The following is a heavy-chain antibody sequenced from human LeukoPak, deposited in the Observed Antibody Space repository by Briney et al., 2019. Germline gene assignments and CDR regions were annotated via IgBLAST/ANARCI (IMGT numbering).Heavy chain of an antibody. Sequence: GASVKVSCTASGYTFTTYGMNWVRQAPGQGLEWMGWISTYNGNTNYAQKFQGRVTITADKSTSTAYMELSSLRSEDTAVYYCTTGGYYDILTGYHTDAFDIWGQGTMVTVSS. V-gene: IGHV1-18*01. CDR2: ISTYNGNT. CDR1: GYTFTTYG. CDR3: TTGGYYDILTGYHTDAFDI. J-gene: IGHJ3*02. D-gene: IGHD3-9*01.